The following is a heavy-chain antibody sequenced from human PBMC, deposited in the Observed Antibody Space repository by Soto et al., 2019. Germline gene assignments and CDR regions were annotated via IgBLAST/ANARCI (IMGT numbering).Heavy chain of an antibody. V-gene: IGHV4-61*08. Sequence: QVQLQESGPGLVKPSETLSLTCTVSVSGGSVSTGVHYWSWIRQPPGKGLEWIGYIYYSGSTNYNPAPKSRVPISVDTAKNQFSLKLTSLTAADTTVYYCTRGYYTSWYWFDRWGRGNLVTVPS. CDR3: TRGYYTSWYWFDR. CDR1: GGSVSTGVHY. D-gene: IGHD6-13*01. CDR2: IYYSGST. J-gene: IGHJ2*01.